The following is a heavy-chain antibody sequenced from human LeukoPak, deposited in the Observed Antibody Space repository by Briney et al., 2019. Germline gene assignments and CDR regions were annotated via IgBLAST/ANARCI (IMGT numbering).Heavy chain of an antibody. J-gene: IGHJ4*02. CDR1: GFXFSSYN. CDR2: ISYDGSIK. V-gene: IGHV3-30-3*01. D-gene: IGHD6-19*01. CDR3: ARDPLAVAGTAYLDY. Sequence: GGSLRLSCAASGFXFSSYNIHWVRQAPGKGLEWVAVISYDGSIKYYADSVQGRFTISRDNSKNTLYLQMNSLRAEDTAVYYCARDPLAVAGTAYLDYWGQGTLVTVSS.